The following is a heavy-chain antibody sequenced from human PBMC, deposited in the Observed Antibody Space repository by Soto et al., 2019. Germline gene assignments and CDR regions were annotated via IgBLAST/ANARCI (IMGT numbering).Heavy chain of an antibody. CDR1: GGTFSSYA. J-gene: IGHJ4*02. V-gene: IGHV1-69*13. D-gene: IGHD4-17*01. Sequence: SVKVSCKASGGTFSSYAISWVRQAPGQGLEWMGGIIPIFGTANYAQKFQGRVTITADESTSTAYMELSSLRSEDTAVYYCARREQPNAYGDFSDDWGQATLVTVSS. CDR3: ARREQPNAYGDFSDD. CDR2: IIPIFGTA.